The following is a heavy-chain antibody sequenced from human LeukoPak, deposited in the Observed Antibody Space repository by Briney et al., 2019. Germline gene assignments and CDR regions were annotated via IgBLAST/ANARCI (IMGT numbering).Heavy chain of an antibody. CDR3: ASCYYDSSGYYYFDY. Sequence: ASVKVSCKASGYTFSGHYMHWVRQAPGQGLEWMGWIKTSSGATNYAQKFRGRVTMTRDTSNRTSYMELSRLRSDDTALYYCASCYYDSSGYYYFDYWGQGTLVTVPS. V-gene: IGHV1-2*02. D-gene: IGHD3-22*01. CDR1: GYTFSGHY. J-gene: IGHJ4*02. CDR2: IKTSSGAT.